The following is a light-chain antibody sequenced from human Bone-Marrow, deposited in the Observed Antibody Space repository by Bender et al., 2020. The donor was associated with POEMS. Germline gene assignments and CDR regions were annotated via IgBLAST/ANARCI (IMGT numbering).Light chain of an antibody. CDR2: EVS. J-gene: IGLJ3*02. CDR3: AVWDDSLNGWV. CDR1: SSDVGNYNL. Sequence: QSALTQPASVSGSPGQSITISCTGTSSDVGNYNLVSWYQQHPGKPPKLIIYEVSKWPSGVPDRFSGSRSGTSASLAISGLQSEDEADYYCAVWDDSLNGWVFGGGTKLTVL. V-gene: IGLV2-14*02.